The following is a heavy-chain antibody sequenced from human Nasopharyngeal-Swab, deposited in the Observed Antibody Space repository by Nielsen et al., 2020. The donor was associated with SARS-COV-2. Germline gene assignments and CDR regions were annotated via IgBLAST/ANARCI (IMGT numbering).Heavy chain of an antibody. CDR2: IYYSGST. J-gene: IGHJ4*02. V-gene: IGHV4-61*01. Sequence: SETLSLTCTVSGGSVSSGSYYWSWIRQPPGKGLEWIGYIYYSGSTNYNPSLKSRVTISVDTSKNQFSLKLSSVTAADTAVYYCARQFGVAHFDYWGQGTLVTVSS. D-gene: IGHD3-3*01. CDR1: GGSVSSGSYY. CDR3: ARQFGVAHFDY.